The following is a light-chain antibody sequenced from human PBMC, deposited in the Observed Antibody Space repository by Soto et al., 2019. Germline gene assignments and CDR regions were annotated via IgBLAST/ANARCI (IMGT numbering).Light chain of an antibody. Sequence: QSVLTQPASVSGSPGQSITISCTGTSSDVGGYNYVSWYQQHPGKAPKLIIYDVSNRPSGVSDRFSGSKSGNTASLTISGLQAEDEADYYCSSYTGISTLVFGGGTKVTVL. CDR3: SSYTGISTLV. V-gene: IGLV2-14*01. J-gene: IGLJ2*01. CDR1: SSDVGGYNY. CDR2: DVS.